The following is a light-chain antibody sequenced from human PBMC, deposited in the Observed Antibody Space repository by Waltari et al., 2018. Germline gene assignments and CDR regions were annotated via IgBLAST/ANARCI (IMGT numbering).Light chain of an antibody. CDR2: TNS. CDR3: LSYDTSLSGSV. CDR1: SSNIGAGYD. J-gene: IGLJ2*01. Sequence: QSVLTQPPSVSGAPGQRVTISCTGSSSNIGAGYDVHWYQPLPGTAPKLLIFTNSNRPPGAPYRVSGSKSGTSASLAITGLQTEDEADYYCLSYDTSLSGSVFGGGTKVTVL. V-gene: IGLV1-40*01.